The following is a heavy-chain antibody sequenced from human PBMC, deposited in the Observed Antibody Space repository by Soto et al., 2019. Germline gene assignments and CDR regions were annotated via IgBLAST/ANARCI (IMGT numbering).Heavy chain of an antibody. CDR1: GFTFSRYS. CDR2: ISSASIYI. J-gene: IGHJ4*02. D-gene: IGHD3-3*01. V-gene: IGHV3-21*01. Sequence: GGSLRLAGAASGFTFSRYSMNWGRQAPGKGLEWVASISSASIYIEYADSLKGRFTISRDNAKNSLYLQMNNLRVEDTAVYYCASAEFLTYLDYWGQGTLVTVSS. CDR3: ASAEFLTYLDY.